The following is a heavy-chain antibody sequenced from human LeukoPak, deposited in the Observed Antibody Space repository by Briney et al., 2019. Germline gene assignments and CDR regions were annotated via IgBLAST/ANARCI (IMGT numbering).Heavy chain of an antibody. V-gene: IGHV1-69*04. CDR3: ASSSGSYGSGSYGYYGMDV. J-gene: IGHJ6*02. Sequence: PVKVSCKASGGTFSSYAISWVRQAPGQGLEWMGRIIPIFGIANYAQKFQGRVTITADKSTSTAYMELSSLRSEDTAVYYCASSSGSYGSGSYGYYGMDVWGQGTTVTVSS. CDR2: IIPIFGIA. D-gene: IGHD3-10*01. CDR1: GGTFSSYA.